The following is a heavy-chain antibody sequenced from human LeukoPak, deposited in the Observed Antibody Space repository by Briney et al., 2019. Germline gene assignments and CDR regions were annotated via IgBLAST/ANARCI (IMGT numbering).Heavy chain of an antibody. V-gene: IGHV3-48*02. Sequence: GGSLRLSCAASGFTFSSYSMNWVRQAPGKGLEWVSYISSSSSTIYYADSVKGRFTISRDNAKNSLYLQMNSLRDEDTAVYYCARWMITMIVVAYNGMDVWGQGTTVTVSS. CDR2: ISSSSSTI. J-gene: IGHJ6*02. CDR3: ARWMITMIVVAYNGMDV. D-gene: IGHD3-22*01. CDR1: GFTFSSYS.